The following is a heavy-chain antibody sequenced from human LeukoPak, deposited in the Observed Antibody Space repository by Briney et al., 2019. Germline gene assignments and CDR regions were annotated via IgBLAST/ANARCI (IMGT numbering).Heavy chain of an antibody. CDR1: GFTVSSNY. D-gene: IGHD3-10*01. J-gene: IGHJ4*02. Sequence: PGGSLRLSCAASGFTVSSNYMSWVRQAPGKGLEWVANIKQDGSEKYYVDSVKGRFTISRDNAKNSLYLQMNSLRAEDTAVYYCARKAITMVRGVEFDYWGQGTLVTVSS. CDR2: IKQDGSEK. CDR3: ARKAITMVRGVEFDY. V-gene: IGHV3-7*01.